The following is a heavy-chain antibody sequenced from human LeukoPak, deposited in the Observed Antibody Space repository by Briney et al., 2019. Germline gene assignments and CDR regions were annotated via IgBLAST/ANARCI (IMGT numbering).Heavy chain of an antibody. J-gene: IGHJ4*02. V-gene: IGHV3-23*01. CDR3: AKRDTAIDY. Sequence: GGSLRLSCAASGFTFSSFSMIWVRQAPGKGLEWVSIINNSGGSTYYADSVKGRFTISRDLSKNTLYLQMNSLRAEDTAVYYCAKRDTAIDYWGQGTLVTVSS. CDR2: INNSGGST. CDR1: GFTFSSFS. D-gene: IGHD5-18*01.